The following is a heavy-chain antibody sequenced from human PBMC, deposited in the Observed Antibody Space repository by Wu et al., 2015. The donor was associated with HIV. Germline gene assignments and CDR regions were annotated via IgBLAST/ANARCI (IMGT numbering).Heavy chain of an antibody. CDR1: GYFLSKIS. J-gene: IGHJ6*03. CDR2: FNPEDGET. Sequence: QVYLVQSGAEVKKPGASVKVSCKVSGYFLSKISMHWVRQAPGKGLEWMGGFNPEDGETIYAQKFQGRVTMTEDTSTDTAYMELSSLSSEDTAVYYCATIRGSFTQLSRYYYYYMDVWGKGTTVTVSS. V-gene: IGHV1-24*01. D-gene: IGHD1-26*01. CDR3: ATIRGSFTQLSRYYYYYMDV.